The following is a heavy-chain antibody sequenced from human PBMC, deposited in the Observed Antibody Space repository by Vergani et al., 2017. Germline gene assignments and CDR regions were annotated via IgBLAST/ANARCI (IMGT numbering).Heavy chain of an antibody. V-gene: IGHV1-3*01. J-gene: IGHJ4*02. D-gene: IGHD3-22*01. CDR1: GYTFTSYA. CDR3: ARGRKYYYDSSGYQDYFDY. CDR2: INAGNGNT. Sequence: QVQLVQSGAEVKKPGASVKVSCKASGYTFTSYAMHWVRQAPGQRLEWMGWINAGNGNTKYSQKFQGRGTITRDTSASTAYMELSSLRSEDTAVYYCARGRKYYYDSSGYQDYFDYWGQGTLVTVSS.